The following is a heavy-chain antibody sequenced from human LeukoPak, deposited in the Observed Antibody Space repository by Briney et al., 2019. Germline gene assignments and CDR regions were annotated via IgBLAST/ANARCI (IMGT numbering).Heavy chain of an antibody. CDR2: IYYSGST. D-gene: IGHD3-3*01. CDR3: ARVRFVEWLPFDY. Sequence: SETLSLTCTVSGGSISSGDYYWTWIRQHPGKGLEWIGSIYYSGSTYYNPSLKSRVTISIDTSKNQFPLRLSSVTAADTAVYYCARVRFVEWLPFDYWGQGTLVIVSS. CDR1: GGSISSGDYY. V-gene: IGHV4-31*03. J-gene: IGHJ4*02.